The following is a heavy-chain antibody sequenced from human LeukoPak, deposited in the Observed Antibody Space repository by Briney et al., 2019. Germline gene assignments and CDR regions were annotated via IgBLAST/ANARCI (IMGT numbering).Heavy chain of an antibody. D-gene: IGHD1-26*01. J-gene: IGHJ6*04. CDR2: FDPEDGET. CDR1: GYTLTELS. Sequence: ASVKVSCKVSGYTLTELSMHWVRQAPGKGLEWMGGFDPEDGETIYAQKFQGRVTMTEDTSTDTAYMELSSLRSEDTAVYYCATGWASIVGASWGPVDAWGKGTTVTVSS. CDR3: ATGWASIVGASWGPVDA. V-gene: IGHV1-24*01.